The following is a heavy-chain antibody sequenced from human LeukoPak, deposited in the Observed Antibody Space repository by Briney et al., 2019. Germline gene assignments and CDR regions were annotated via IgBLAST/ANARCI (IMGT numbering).Heavy chain of an antibody. CDR1: GFTFSNAW. J-gene: IGHJ6*03. CDR3: TTSSAYYYYMDV. Sequence: GGSLRLSCAASGFTFSNAWMSWVRQAPGKGLEWVGRIKSKTDGGTTDYAAPVKGRFTISRDDSKNTLYLQMNSLKTEDTAVYYCTTSSAYYYYMDVWGKGTTVTISS. V-gene: IGHV3-15*01. CDR2: IKSKTDGGTT.